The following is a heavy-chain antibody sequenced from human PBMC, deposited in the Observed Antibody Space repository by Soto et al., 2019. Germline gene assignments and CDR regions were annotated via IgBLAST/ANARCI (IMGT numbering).Heavy chain of an antibody. J-gene: IGHJ4*02. Sequence: SETLSLTCAVSGGSISSSNWWSWVRQPPGKGLEWIGEIYHSGSTNYNPSLKSRVTISVDKSKNQFSLKLSSVTAADTAVYYCARTGAYCSGGSCYPAYFDYWGQGTLVTVSS. V-gene: IGHV4-4*02. D-gene: IGHD2-15*01. CDR2: IYHSGST. CDR1: GGSISSSNW. CDR3: ARTGAYCSGGSCYPAYFDY.